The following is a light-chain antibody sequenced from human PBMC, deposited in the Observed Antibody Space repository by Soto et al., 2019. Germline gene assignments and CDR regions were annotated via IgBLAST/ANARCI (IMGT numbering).Light chain of an antibody. CDR3: QQYNNWRT. CDR1: QSVSSN. CDR2: GAS. J-gene: IGKJ1*01. Sequence: ILMTQSPATLSVSPGERATLSCRASQSVSSNLAWYQPKPGKAPRLLIYGASTRATGIPARLSGSGSGTEFTLPIRSLQSEDFAVYYCQQYNNWRTFGQGTKVEIK. V-gene: IGKV3-15*01.